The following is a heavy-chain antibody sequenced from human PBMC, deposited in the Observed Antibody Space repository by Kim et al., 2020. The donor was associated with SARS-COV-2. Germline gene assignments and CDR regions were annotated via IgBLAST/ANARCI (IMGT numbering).Heavy chain of an antibody. CDR2: INHSGST. V-gene: IGHV4-34*01. Sequence: SETLSLTCAVYGGSFSGYYWSWIRQPPGKGLEWIGEINHSGSTNYNPSLKSRVTISVDTSKNQFSLKLSSVTAADTAVYYCARGVRTMVRGATVWGQGTTVTVSS. CDR1: GGSFSGYY. J-gene: IGHJ6*02. CDR3: ARGVRTMVRGATV. D-gene: IGHD3-10*01.